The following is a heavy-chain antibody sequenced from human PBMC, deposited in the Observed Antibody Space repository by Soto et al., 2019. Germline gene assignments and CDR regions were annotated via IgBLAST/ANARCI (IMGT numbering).Heavy chain of an antibody. D-gene: IGHD3-22*01. CDR3: ASGYYRSFFDH. Sequence: SETLSLTCTVSGGSISSSGYYWGWIRRPPGKGLEWIGSIYYSGSTYYNPSLKSRVTISVDTSKNQFSLKLTSVTAADTAVYYCASGYYRSFFDHWGQGAVVTVSS. J-gene: IGHJ4*02. CDR2: IYYSGST. CDR1: GGSISSSGYY. V-gene: IGHV4-39*01.